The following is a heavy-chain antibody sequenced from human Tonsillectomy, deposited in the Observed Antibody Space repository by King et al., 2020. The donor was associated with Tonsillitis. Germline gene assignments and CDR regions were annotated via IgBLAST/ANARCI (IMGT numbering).Heavy chain of an antibody. V-gene: IGHV3-66*01. CDR3: TRAERSYYGSGREV. CDR2: IYNNGET. D-gene: IGHD3-10*01. J-gene: IGHJ6*02. Sequence: VQLVESGGALVQPGGSLRLSCAASGFIVSSNYMTWVRQAPGKGLEYVSVIYNNGETYYAGSVKGRFIISRDSSKNTLYLQMNTLRVEDTAVYYCTRAERSYYGSGREVWGQGTTVTVSS. CDR1: GFIVSSNY.